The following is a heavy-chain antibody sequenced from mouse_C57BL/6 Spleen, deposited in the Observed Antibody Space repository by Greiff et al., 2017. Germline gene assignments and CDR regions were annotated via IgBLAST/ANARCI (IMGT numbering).Heavy chain of an antibody. D-gene: IGHD2-2*01. CDR2: ISYSGST. CDR1: GYSITSDY. Sequence: EVQVVESGPGLAKPSQTLSLTCSVTGYSITSDYWNWIRKFPGNKLEYMGYISYSGSTYYNPSPKSRISITRDTSKKRYYLLLNSVTTEYTATYYCARSDGYDLYYFDYWGQGTTLTVSS. V-gene: IGHV3-8*01. CDR3: ARSDGYDLYYFDY. J-gene: IGHJ2*01.